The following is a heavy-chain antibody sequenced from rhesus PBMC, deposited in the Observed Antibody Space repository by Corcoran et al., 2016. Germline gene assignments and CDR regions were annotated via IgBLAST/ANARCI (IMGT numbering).Heavy chain of an antibody. Sequence: EVQLVETGGGLVQPGGSLKLSCAASGFTFSSYGMSWVRQAPGKGLGGVSTINTGGGSTNYADSVKGRFTISRDHSKNTLSLQMNSLRAEDTAVYYCAKAGYCTSTTCYLLSLDVWGRGVLVTVSS. V-gene: IGHV3S5*01. CDR1: GFTFSSYG. J-gene: IGHJ5-2*02. CDR2: INTGGGST. CDR3: AKAGYCTSTTCYLLSLDV. D-gene: IGHD2-2*01.